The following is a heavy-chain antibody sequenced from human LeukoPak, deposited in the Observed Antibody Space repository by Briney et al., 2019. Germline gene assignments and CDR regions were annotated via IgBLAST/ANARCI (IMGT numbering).Heavy chain of an antibody. J-gene: IGHJ4*02. CDR2: IYHSGST. D-gene: IGHD3-16*01. Sequence: SETLSHTCAVSGYSISSNHYWGWIRQPPGKGLEWIGSIYHSGSTYYKPSLKSRVTISVDTSKNQFSLRLSSVTAADTAVYYCARGTSYPYDNFDYWGQGTLVTVSS. CDR3: ARGTSYPYDNFDY. CDR1: GYSISSNHY. V-gene: IGHV4-38-2*01.